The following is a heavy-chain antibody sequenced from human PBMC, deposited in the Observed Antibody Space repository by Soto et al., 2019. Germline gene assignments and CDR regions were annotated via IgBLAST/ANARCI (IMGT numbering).Heavy chain of an antibody. J-gene: IGHJ6*02. CDR1: GYTFTSYG. V-gene: IGHV1-18*04. Sequence: ASVKVSCKASGYTFTSYGISWVRQAPGQGLEWMGWISAYNGNTNYAQKLQGRVTMTTDTSTSTAYMELRSLRSDDTAVYYCARFLHDYDSWSGYDILTGYPQSYGMDVWGQGXTVTVS. CDR2: ISAYNGNT. CDR3: ARFLHDYDSWSGYDILTGYPQSYGMDV. D-gene: IGHD3-9*01.